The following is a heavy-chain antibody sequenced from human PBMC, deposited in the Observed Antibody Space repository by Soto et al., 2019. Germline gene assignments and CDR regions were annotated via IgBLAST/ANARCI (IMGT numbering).Heavy chain of an antibody. CDR2: ISWNSGSI. CDR3: ATRNPITMVRGVIDAFDI. CDR1: GFTFDDYA. D-gene: IGHD3-10*01. Sequence: GGSLRLSCAASGFTFDDYAMHWVRQAPGKGLEWVSGISWNSGSIGYADSVKGRFTISRDNAKNSLYLQMNSLRAEDTALYYCATRNPITMVRGVIDAFDIWGQGTMVTVSS. J-gene: IGHJ3*02. V-gene: IGHV3-9*01.